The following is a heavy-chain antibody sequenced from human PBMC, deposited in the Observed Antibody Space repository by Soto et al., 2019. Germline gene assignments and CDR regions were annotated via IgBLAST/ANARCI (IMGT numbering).Heavy chain of an antibody. J-gene: IGHJ6*03. Sequence: SETLSLTCSVFGDSISGRSYYWAWIRRPPGMGLEWTASISYTGNTYYNPSLTSRAAISGDTSKNQFSLKLSFVTAADTAVYYCARFSWYDGDSITNYYMDFWGNGATVTVSS. CDR1: GDSISGRSYY. V-gene: IGHV4-39*01. D-gene: IGHD6-13*01. CDR2: ISYTGNT. CDR3: ARFSWYDGDSITNYYMDF.